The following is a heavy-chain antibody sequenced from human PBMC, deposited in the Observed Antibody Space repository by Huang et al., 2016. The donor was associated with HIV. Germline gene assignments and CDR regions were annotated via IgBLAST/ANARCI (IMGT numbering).Heavy chain of an antibody. J-gene: IGHJ1*01. CDR3: ALKGDSSGWEYFRH. V-gene: IGHV3-30*03. Sequence: QVQLVESGGGVVQPGRSLRLSCAASGFIFSNYGMHWVRQAPGKGLEWVERISNDGSNKYYTDSVKGRFSISRDNSKNTLYLQMNSLRAEDTAVYYCALKGDSSGWEYFRHWGQGTLVTVSS. CDR2: ISNDGSNK. D-gene: IGHD6-19*01. CDR1: GFIFSNYG.